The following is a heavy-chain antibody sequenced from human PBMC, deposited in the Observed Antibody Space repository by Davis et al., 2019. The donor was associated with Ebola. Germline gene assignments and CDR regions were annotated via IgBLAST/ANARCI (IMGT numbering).Heavy chain of an antibody. CDR3: ATILSSCGGACPLDY. Sequence: AASVKVSCKASGYTFATYDINWVRQATGQGLEWMGWMNPNSGNTGYAQKFQGRVTMTRKTSISTAYMELSSLTSEDTAVYYCATILSSCGGACPLDYWGQGTLVTVSS. V-gene: IGHV1-8*01. D-gene: IGHD2-21*02. CDR1: GYTFATYD. CDR2: MNPNSGNT. J-gene: IGHJ4*02.